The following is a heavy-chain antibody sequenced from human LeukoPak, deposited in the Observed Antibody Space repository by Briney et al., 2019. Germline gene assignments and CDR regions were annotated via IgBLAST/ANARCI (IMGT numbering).Heavy chain of an antibody. Sequence: GGSLRLSCAASGFTFSSYSMNWVRQAPGKGLEWVSSISSSSSYIYYADSVKGRFTISRDNAKNSLYLQMNSLRAEDTAVYYCARENRGYYGSGSYYDYYYGMDVWGQGTTVTVSS. CDR3: ARENRGYYGSGSYYDYYYGMDV. CDR1: GFTFSSYS. D-gene: IGHD3-10*01. J-gene: IGHJ6*02. V-gene: IGHV3-21*01. CDR2: ISSSSSYI.